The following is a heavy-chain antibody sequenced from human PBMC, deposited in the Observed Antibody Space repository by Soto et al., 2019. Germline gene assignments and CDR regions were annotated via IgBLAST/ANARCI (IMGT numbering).Heavy chain of an antibody. CDR1: GASISSFY. CDR3: ARGLEGGYSYGYYFDY. Sequence: SETLSPTCTVSGASISSFYWSWIRQPPGKGLEWIGYISYSGSTNYNPSLKSRVTTSVDTSNNQFSLKLISVTAADTAVYYCARGLEGGYSYGYYFDYWGQGTLVTVSS. V-gene: IGHV4-59*01. J-gene: IGHJ4*02. CDR2: ISYSGST. D-gene: IGHD5-18*01.